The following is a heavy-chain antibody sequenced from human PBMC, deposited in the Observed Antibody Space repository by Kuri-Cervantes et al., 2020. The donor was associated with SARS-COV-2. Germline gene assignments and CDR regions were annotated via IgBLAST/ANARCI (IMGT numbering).Heavy chain of an antibody. J-gene: IGHJ5*02. V-gene: IGHV3-53*01. CDR1: GFTVSSNY. D-gene: IGHD2-2*01. Sequence: GESLKISCAASGFTVSSNYMSWVRQAPGKGLEWVSVIYSGGSTYYADSVKGRFTISRDNSKNTLYLQMNSLRAEDTAVYYCAKDHCSSTSCYDGDWFDPWGQGTLVTVSS. CDR3: AKDHCSSTSCYDGDWFDP. CDR2: IYSGGST.